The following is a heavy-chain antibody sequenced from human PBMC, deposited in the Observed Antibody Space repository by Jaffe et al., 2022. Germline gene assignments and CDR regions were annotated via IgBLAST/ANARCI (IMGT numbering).Heavy chain of an antibody. Sequence: QVQLVESGGGVVQPGGSLRLSCAASGFTFSSYGMHWVRQAPGKGLEWVAFIRYDGSNKYYADSVKGRFTISRDNSKNTLYLQMNSLRAEDTAVYYCAKDRPAVAGNPGYFDYWGQGTLVTVSS. J-gene: IGHJ4*02. D-gene: IGHD6-19*01. CDR3: AKDRPAVAGNPGYFDY. CDR1: GFTFSSYG. CDR2: IRYDGSNK. V-gene: IGHV3-30*02.